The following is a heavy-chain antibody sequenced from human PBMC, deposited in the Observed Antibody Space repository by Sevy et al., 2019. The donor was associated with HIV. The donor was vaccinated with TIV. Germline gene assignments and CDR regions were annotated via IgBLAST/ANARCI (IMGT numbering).Heavy chain of an antibody. CDR1: GYTLTELS. J-gene: IGHJ5*02. D-gene: IGHD2-2*01. CDR3: ARELYCSSTSCPRGYNWFDP. Sequence: ASVKVSCKVSGYTLTELSMHWVRQAPGKGLEWMGGFDPEDGETIYAQKCQGRVTMTEDTSTDTAYMELSSLRSEDTAVYSCARELYCSSTSCPRGYNWFDPWGQGTLVTVSS. V-gene: IGHV1-24*01. CDR2: FDPEDGET.